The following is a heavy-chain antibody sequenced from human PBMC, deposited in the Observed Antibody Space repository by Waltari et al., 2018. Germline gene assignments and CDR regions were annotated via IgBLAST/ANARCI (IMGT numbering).Heavy chain of an antibody. CDR1: GGSISSYY. CDR3: ARSGGDYGQYYFDY. Sequence: QVQLQESGPGLVKPSETLSLTCTVSGGSISSYYWSWIRQPPGKGLEWIGYIYYSGSTNYNPSLKSRVTISVDTSKNQFSLKLSSVTAADTAVYYCARSGGDYGQYYFDYWGQGTLVTVSS. J-gene: IGHJ4*02. V-gene: IGHV4-59*01. CDR2: IYYSGST. D-gene: IGHD4-17*01.